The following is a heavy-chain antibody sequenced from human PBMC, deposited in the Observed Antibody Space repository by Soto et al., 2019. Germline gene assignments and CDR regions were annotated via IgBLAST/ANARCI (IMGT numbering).Heavy chain of an antibody. CDR1: GDSISRGFYY. Sequence: PSETLSLTCTVSGDSISRGFYYWSWIRQPPGKGLEWIGEINHSGSTNYNPSLKSRVTISVDTSKNQFSLKLSSVTAADTAVYYCARTSDYDILTGYYPDWFDPWGQGTLVTVSS. D-gene: IGHD3-9*01. CDR3: ARTSDYDILTGYYPDWFDP. J-gene: IGHJ5*02. V-gene: IGHV4-34*01. CDR2: INHSGST.